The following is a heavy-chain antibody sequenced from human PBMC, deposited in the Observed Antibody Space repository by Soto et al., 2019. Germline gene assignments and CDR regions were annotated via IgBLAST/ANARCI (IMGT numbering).Heavy chain of an antibody. CDR2: IIPIFGTA. CDR3: ATRSHGRYSDRGVYAGVAFAI. D-gene: IGHD3-22*01. J-gene: IGHJ3*02. CDR1: GGTFSSYA. Sequence: QVQLVQSGAEVKKPGSSVKVSCKASGGTFSSYAISWVRQAPGQGLEWMGGIIPIFGTANYAQKFQGRVTSTGDEAARTAYREASSRRAEDRAVYYCATRSHGRYSDRGVYAGVAFAIWGQGTMVPVSS. V-gene: IGHV1-69*12.